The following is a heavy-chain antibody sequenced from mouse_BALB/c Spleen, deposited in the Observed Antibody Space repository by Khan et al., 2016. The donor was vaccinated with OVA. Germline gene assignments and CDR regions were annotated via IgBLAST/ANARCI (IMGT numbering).Heavy chain of an antibody. Sequence: EVQLQESGPELVKPGASVKMSCKASGYTFTSYVMHWVKQKPGLGLEWIGYIYPFNDDTKYNEKFTGKATLTLDKSSSTASMELSSLTSEDSEVYCCAPVGNYYVSFAYWGQGTLVTVSA. CDR1: GYTFTSYV. CDR3: APVGNYYVSFAY. CDR2: IYPFNDDT. V-gene: IGHV1S136*01. D-gene: IGHD1-1*01. J-gene: IGHJ3*01.